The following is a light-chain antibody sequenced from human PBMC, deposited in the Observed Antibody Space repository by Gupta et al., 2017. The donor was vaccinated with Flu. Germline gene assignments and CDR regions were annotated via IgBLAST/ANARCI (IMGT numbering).Light chain of an antibody. J-gene: IGKJ5*01. CDR1: QSVSSY. Sequence: EIVLTQSPATLSLSPGERATLSCRASQSVSSYLAWYQQKPGQAPRLLIYDASNRATGIPARFSGSGSGTDFTLTISRREPEDFAVYYGQQRSTWITFGQGTRLEIK. CDR3: QQRSTWIT. V-gene: IGKV3-11*01. CDR2: DAS.